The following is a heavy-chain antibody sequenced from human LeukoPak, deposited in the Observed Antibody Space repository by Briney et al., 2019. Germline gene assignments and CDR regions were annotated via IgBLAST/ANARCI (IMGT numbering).Heavy chain of an antibody. CDR3: TTWGQNWGSGGGY. CDR2: IRSKTDGGTA. D-gene: IGHD7-27*01. CDR1: GFTITNAW. Sequence: GGSLRLSCTVSGFTITNAWMSWVRQAPGKGLEWVGRIRSKTDGGTADYAAPVKGRFTISRDDSKNTLYLQMNSLKTEDTAVYYCTTWGQNWGSGGGYWGQGTLVTVSS. J-gene: IGHJ4*02. V-gene: IGHV3-15*01.